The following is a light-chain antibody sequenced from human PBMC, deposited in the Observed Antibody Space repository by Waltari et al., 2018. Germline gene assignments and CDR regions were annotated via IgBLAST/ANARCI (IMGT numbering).Light chain of an antibody. V-gene: IGLV3-10*01. CDR2: EDT. CDR1: DFPRKY. Sequence: SYALTQTPSVSVSPGRTARTTCSGHDFPRKYASWFQQKSGQAPRLVIYEDTKRPSGIPERFSGSSSGTVATLTITGAQVDDEADYYCYSSDSTGLRVFGGGTTVVVL. CDR3: YSSDSTGLRV. J-gene: IGLJ1*01.